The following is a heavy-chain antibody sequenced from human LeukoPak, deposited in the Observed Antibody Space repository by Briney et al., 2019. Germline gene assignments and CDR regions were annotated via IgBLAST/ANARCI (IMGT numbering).Heavy chain of an antibody. Sequence: ASVKVSCKASGGTFSNYAIGWVRQAPGQGLEWMGGSIPIFGTANYAQKFQGRVTITADKSTSTAYMELSSLRSEDTAVYYCARGKWGYGGNPNFDYWGQGTLVTVSS. D-gene: IGHD4-23*01. V-gene: IGHV1-69*06. CDR2: SIPIFGTA. J-gene: IGHJ4*02. CDR3: ARGKWGYGGNPNFDY. CDR1: GGTFSNYA.